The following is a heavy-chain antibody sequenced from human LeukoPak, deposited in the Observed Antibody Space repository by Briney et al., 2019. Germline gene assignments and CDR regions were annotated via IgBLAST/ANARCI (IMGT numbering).Heavy chain of an antibody. Sequence: ASVNVSCKPSVCRVSRFGVRGVRQAPGHELEWMGWISNYFGVTQYAEKLQDRVTMTVDTSTTTVYMELRSRKDDEPGIYYITNESDYSGNRNGDWFDPWGQGTVVTVSS. J-gene: IGHJ5*02. D-gene: IGHD4-11*01. V-gene: IGHV1-18*04. CDR1: VCRVSRFG. CDR2: ISNYFGVT. CDR3: TNESDYSGNRNGDWFDP.